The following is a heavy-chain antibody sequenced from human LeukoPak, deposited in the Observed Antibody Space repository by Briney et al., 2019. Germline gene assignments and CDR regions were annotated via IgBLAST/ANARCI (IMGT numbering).Heavy chain of an antibody. J-gene: IGHJ4*02. CDR1: GGTFSSYA. Sequence: GSSVKVSCKVSGGTFSSYAISWVRQAPGQGLEWMGGIIPIFGTANYAQKFQGRVTITTDESTSTAYMELSSLRSEDTAVYYCASADFYGDYERYWGQGTLVTVSS. CDR2: IIPIFGTA. V-gene: IGHV1-69*05. CDR3: ASADFYGDYERY. D-gene: IGHD4-17*01.